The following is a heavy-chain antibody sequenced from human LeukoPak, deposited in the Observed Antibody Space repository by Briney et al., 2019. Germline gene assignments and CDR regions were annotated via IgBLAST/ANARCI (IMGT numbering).Heavy chain of an antibody. J-gene: IGHJ6*03. CDR3: AREFYDFWSGTRGHYYYYYMDV. V-gene: IGHV1-2*02. CDR2: INPNSGGT. Sequence: ASVKVSCKASGYTFTGYYMHWVRQAPGQGLEWMGWINPNSGGTNYAQKFQGRVTMTRDTSISTAYMELSRLRSDDTAVYYCAREFYDFWSGTRGHYYYYYMDVWGKGTTVTVSS. D-gene: IGHD3-3*01. CDR1: GYTFTGYY.